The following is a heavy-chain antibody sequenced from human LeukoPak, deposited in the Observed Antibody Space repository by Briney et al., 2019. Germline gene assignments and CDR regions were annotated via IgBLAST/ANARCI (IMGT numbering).Heavy chain of an antibody. Sequence: SETLSLTCTVSGGSISSSSYYWGWIRQPPEKGLEWIGSIYYSGSTYYNPSLKSRVTISVDTSKNQFSLKLSSVTAADTAVYYCARQGGSGSYYHDYWGQGTLVTVSS. CDR2: IYYSGST. J-gene: IGHJ4*02. CDR3: ARQGGSGSYYHDY. D-gene: IGHD1-26*01. CDR1: GGSISSSSYY. V-gene: IGHV4-39*01.